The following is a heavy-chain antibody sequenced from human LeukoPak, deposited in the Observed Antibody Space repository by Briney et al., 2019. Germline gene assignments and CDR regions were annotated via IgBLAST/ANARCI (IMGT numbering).Heavy chain of an antibody. J-gene: IGHJ4*02. Sequence: GGSLRLSCVASGFTFSHYAMNWVRQAPGKGLEWVSAIGGSGDNTFYVDSVKGRFTISRDNSKNTLYQQIDSVRAEHTSVYDCAKDLTRIGSRGQGTLGTVSS. V-gene: IGHV3-23*01. CDR3: AKDLTRIGS. D-gene: IGHD3-9*01. CDR1: GFTFSHYA. CDR2: IGGSGDNT.